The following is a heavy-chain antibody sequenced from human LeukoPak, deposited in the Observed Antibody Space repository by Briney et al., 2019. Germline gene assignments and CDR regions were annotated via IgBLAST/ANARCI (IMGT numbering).Heavy chain of an antibody. CDR3: ARGEDGDYYFQH. V-gene: IGHV4-34*01. D-gene: IGHD4-17*01. Sequence: SETLSLTCAVYGGSFSGYYWSWIRQPPGKGLEWIGEINHSGSSNYNPSLKSRVTISVDTSKNQFSLKLSSVTAADTAVYYCARGEDGDYYFQHCGQGTPVTVSS. CDR2: INHSGSS. J-gene: IGHJ1*01. CDR1: GGSFSGYY.